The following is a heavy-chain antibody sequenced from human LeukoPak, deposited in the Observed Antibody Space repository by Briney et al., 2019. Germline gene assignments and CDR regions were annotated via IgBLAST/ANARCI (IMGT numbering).Heavy chain of an antibody. CDR1: GFTFSSYA. J-gene: IGHJ4*02. Sequence: GGSLRLSCAAYGFTFSSYAMRWVRQAPGKGLEWVSAISGSGGSTYYADSVKGWFTISRDNSKNTLYLQMNSLRAEDTAVYYCATYFWSGYLFDYWGQGTLVTVSS. CDR2: ISGSGGST. CDR3: ATYFWSGYLFDY. V-gene: IGHV3-23*01. D-gene: IGHD3-3*01.